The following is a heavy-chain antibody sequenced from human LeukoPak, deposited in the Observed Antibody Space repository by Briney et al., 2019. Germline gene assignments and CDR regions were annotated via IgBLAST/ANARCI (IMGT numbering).Heavy chain of an antibody. V-gene: IGHV4-31*03. Sequence: PSETLSLTCTVSGGSISSGGYYWSWICQHPGKGLEWIGYIHYSGSTYYNPSLKSRVTISVDTSKNQFSLKLSSVTAADTAVYYCARDGGAPLGYYYYGMDVWGQGTTVTVSS. CDR2: IHYSGST. CDR1: GGSISSGGYY. D-gene: IGHD2-15*01. J-gene: IGHJ6*02. CDR3: ARDGGAPLGYYYYGMDV.